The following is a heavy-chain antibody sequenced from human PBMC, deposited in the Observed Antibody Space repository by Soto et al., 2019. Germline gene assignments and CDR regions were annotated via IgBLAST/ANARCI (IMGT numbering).Heavy chain of an antibody. V-gene: IGHV1-69*06. CDR3: ARDQWDYDILNGYHGCFDP. Sequence: SVKVSCKASGGTFSSYAISWVRQAPGQGLEWMGGIIPIFGTANYAQKFQGRVTITADKSTSTAYMELSSLRSEDTAVYYCARDQWDYDILNGYHGCFDPWGQGTLVTVSS. J-gene: IGHJ5*02. D-gene: IGHD3-9*01. CDR1: GGTFSSYA. CDR2: IIPIFGTA.